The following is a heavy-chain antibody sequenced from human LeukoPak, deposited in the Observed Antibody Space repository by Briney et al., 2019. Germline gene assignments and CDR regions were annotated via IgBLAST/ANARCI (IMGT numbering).Heavy chain of an antibody. Sequence: GGSLRLSCAASGFTFSSYSMNWVRQAPGKGLEWVSSISSSSSYIYYADSVKGRFTISRDNAKNSLYLQMNSLRAEDTAVYYCVRLSGSKSASGYNYDYWGQGTLVTVSS. CDR1: GFTFSSYS. CDR3: VRLSGSKSASGYNYDY. V-gene: IGHV3-21*01. J-gene: IGHJ4*02. CDR2: ISSSSSYI. D-gene: IGHD5-24*01.